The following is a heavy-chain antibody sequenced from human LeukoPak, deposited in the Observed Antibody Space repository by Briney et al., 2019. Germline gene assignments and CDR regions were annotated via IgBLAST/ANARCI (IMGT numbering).Heavy chain of an antibody. CDR2: FDPEDGET. Sequence: ASVTVSCTVSGYTLTELSMHWVRQAPGKGLEWMGGFDPEDGETIYAQKFQGRVTMTEDTSTDTAYMELSSLRSEDTAVYYCATGVVVAATTPNWFDPWGQGTLVTVSS. V-gene: IGHV1-24*01. CDR1: GYTLTELS. J-gene: IGHJ5*02. D-gene: IGHD2-15*01. CDR3: ATGVVVAATTPNWFDP.